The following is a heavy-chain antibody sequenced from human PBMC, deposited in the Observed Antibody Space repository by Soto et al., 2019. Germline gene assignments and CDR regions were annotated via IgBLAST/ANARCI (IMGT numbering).Heavy chain of an antibody. CDR3: ARDRGNWNSKWFAP. J-gene: IGHJ5*02. Sequence: QVQLVESGGGVVQPGRSLRLSCAASGFTFSSYGMHWVRQAPGKGLEWVAVIWYDGSNKYYADSVKGRFTISRDNSKNTLYLQMNSLRAEDTAVYYCARDRGNWNSKWFAPWGQGTLVTVSS. D-gene: IGHD1-7*01. CDR1: GFTFSSYG. V-gene: IGHV3-33*01. CDR2: IWYDGSNK.